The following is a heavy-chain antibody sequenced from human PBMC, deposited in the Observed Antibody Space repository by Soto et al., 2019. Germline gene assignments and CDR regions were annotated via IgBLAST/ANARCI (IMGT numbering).Heavy chain of an antibody. J-gene: IGHJ4*02. CDR2: IYYSGIT. V-gene: IGHV4-39*01. Sequence: QLQLQESGPGLVKPSETLSLTCTVSGDSISTSSYYWGWVRQSPGKGLEWIGSIYYSGITYYNPSLRSRVTIYADRPKTQFSLKVGSVTAADTAVYYCARQGGDNYGDFDYWGQGTLVTVSS. D-gene: IGHD5-18*01. CDR1: GDSISTSSYY. CDR3: ARQGGDNYGDFDY.